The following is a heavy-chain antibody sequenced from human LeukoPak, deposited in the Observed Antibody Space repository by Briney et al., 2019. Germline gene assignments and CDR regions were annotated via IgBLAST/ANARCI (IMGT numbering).Heavy chain of an antibody. J-gene: IGHJ3*02. CDR1: GFTFRSYP. D-gene: IGHD6-19*01. Sequence: GGSLRLSCVGSGFTFRSYPMSWARQAPGKGLEWVSGISDTGSNTYFADSVKGRFTISRDNSKNTLYLQMNSLRAEDTAVYYCAKGSSSGWYGSAFDIWGQGTMVTVSS. CDR3: AKGSSSGWYGSAFDI. V-gene: IGHV3-23*01. CDR2: ISDTGSNT.